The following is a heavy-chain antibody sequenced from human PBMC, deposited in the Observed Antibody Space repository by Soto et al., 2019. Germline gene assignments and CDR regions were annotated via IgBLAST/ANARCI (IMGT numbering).Heavy chain of an antibody. CDR3: ARQKVPAAMKSPFDY. CDR2: IYPGDSDT. D-gene: IGHD2-2*01. V-gene: IGHV5-51*01. Sequence: GESLKISCKGSGYSFTSYWIGWVRQMPGKGLEWMGIIYPGDSDTRYSPSFQGQVTISADKSISTAYLQWSSLKASDTAMYYCARQKVPAAMKSPFDYWGQGTLVTVSS. J-gene: IGHJ4*02. CDR1: GYSFTSYW.